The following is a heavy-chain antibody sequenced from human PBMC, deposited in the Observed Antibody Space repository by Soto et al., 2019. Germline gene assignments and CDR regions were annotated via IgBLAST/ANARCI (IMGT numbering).Heavy chain of an antibody. CDR2: IKGDASSI. J-gene: IGHJ6*02. CDR3: ARGLRGYYGKDV. V-gene: IGHV3-74*01. CDR1: GFTFSDYW. Sequence: EVQLVESGGGLVQPGGSLRPSCAASGFTFSDYWMHWVRQAPGKGLVWVSRIKGDASSIAYADSVRGRFTISRDNAKNTLYLQTNSLRAEDTAVYYCARGLRGYYGKDVWGQGTTVTVSS. D-gene: IGHD4-17*01.